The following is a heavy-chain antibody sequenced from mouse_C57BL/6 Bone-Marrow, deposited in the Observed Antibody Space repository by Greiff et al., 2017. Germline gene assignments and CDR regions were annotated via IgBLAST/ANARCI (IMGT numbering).Heavy chain of an antibody. CDR2: IYPRSGNT. J-gene: IGHJ1*03. CDR1: GYTFTSYG. V-gene: IGHV1-81*01. CDR3: ARDYYGSDWYFDV. Sequence: QVQLQQSGAELARPGASVKLSCKASGYTFTSYGISWVKQRTGQGLEWIGEIYPRSGNTYYNEKFKGKATVTADKSSSTAYMELRSLTSEDSAFYFCARDYYGSDWYFDVWGTGTTVTVSS. D-gene: IGHD1-1*01.